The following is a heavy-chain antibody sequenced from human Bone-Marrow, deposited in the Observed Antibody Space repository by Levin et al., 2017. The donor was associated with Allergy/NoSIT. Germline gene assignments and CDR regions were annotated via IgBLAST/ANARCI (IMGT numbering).Heavy chain of an antibody. V-gene: IGHV3-23*01. CDR2: IIGSGDSK. Sequence: GESLKISCAASGFMFSSYAMSWVRQAPGKGLEWVAAIIGSGDSKYYEDSVKGRFTMSRDNSKNTVYLQMNSLRAEDAAIDYCAKGREWDAFDIWGQGTLVTVSS. D-gene: IGHD3-3*01. CDR1: GFMFSSYA. J-gene: IGHJ3*02. CDR3: AKGREWDAFDI.